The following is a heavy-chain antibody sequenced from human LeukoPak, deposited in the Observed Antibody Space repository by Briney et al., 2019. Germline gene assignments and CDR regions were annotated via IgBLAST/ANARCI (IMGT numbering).Heavy chain of an antibody. CDR1: GYTFTSYD. CDR3: ARGWYCSSTSCYSGYYYMDV. CDR2: MNPNSGNT. J-gene: IGHJ6*03. V-gene: IGHV1-8*03. D-gene: IGHD2-2*01. Sequence: ASVKVSCKASGYTFTSYDINWVRQATGQGLEWMGWMNPNSGNTGYAQKFQGRVTITRNTSISTAYMELSSLRSEDTAVYYCARGWYCSSTSCYSGYYYMDVWGKGTTVTVSS.